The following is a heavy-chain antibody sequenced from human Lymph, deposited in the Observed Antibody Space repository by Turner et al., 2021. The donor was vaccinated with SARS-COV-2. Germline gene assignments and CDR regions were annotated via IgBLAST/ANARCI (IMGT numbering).Heavy chain of an antibody. CDR1: GFTFSTYS. D-gene: IGHD4-17*01. J-gene: IGHJ4*02. Sequence: EVQLVESGGGLVKPGGSLRLSCAASGFTFSTYSMNWVRQAPGKGLEWISSISSSSSYIYYADAVKGRFTISRDDAKNSLYLQINSLRAEETAVYYCARDIPTTADYFDYWGQGTLVTVSS. CDR2: ISSSSSYI. V-gene: IGHV3-21*01. CDR3: ARDIPTTADYFDY.